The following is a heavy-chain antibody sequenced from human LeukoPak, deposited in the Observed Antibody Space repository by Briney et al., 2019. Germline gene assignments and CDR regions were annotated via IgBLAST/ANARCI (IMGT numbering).Heavy chain of an antibody. CDR2: FDREDGET. CDR1: GYTLTELS. J-gene: IGHJ4*02. D-gene: IGHD5-18*01. V-gene: IGHV1-24*01. CDR3: ATQHTYGQLDY. Sequence: ASVKVSCKVSGYTLTELSMHWVRQAPGKGLEWVGGFDREDGETIYAQKFQGRVTMTEDTSTDTAYMDLSSLRSEDTAVYYCATQHTYGQLDYWGQGTLVTVSS.